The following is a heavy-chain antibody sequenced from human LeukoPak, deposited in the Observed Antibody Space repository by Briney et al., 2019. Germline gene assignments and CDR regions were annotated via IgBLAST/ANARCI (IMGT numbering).Heavy chain of an antibody. CDR2: IRYDGSNK. CDR3: AKDPTFHYYDSSGYYEPRYYFDY. Sequence: GGSLRLSCAASGFTFSSYGMYWVRQAPGKGLEWVAFIRYDGSNKYYADSVKGRFTISRDNSKNTLYLQMNSLRAEDTAVYYCAKDPTFHYYDSSGYYEPRYYFDYWGQGTLVTVSS. J-gene: IGHJ4*02. D-gene: IGHD3-22*01. V-gene: IGHV3-30*02. CDR1: GFTFSSYG.